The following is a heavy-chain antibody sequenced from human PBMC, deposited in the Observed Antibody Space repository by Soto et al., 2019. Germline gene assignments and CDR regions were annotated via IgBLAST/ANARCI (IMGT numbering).Heavy chain of an antibody. CDR2: INPSGGST. CDR3: ARSDTAMVPLDY. CDR1: GFTFTRYY. D-gene: IGHD5-18*01. J-gene: IGHJ4*02. Sequence: GASVNVTSNASGFTFTRYYMHWVRQAPGQGLEWMGIINPSGGSTSYAQKFQGRVTMTRDTSTSTVYMELGSLRSEDTAVYYCARSDTAMVPLDYWGQGTLVTVSS. V-gene: IGHV1-46*01.